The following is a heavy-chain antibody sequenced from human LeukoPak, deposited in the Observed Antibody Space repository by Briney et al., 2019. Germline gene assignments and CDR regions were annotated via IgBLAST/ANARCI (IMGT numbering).Heavy chain of an antibody. CDR3: ARLGMVRGRLVSWFDP. V-gene: IGHV5-51*01. CDR2: IYPGHSDT. D-gene: IGHD3-10*01. Sequence: GESLKISCQGSGYNFTDYWIGWVRQMPGKGPEWMGMIYPGHSDTRHSPSFQGQVTISADKSISTAYLQWSSLKASDTAMYYCARLGMVRGRLVSWFDPWGQGTLDTVSS. CDR1: GYNFTDYW. J-gene: IGHJ5*02.